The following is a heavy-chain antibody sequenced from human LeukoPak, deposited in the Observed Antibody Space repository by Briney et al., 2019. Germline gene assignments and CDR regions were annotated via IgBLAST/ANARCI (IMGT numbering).Heavy chain of an antibody. V-gene: IGHV3-15*01. CDR2: IKSKTDGGTT. J-gene: IGHJ6*03. CDR1: GFTFSNAW. CDR3: TTGRPGYSLGDYYYYMDV. Sequence: GGSLRLSCAASGFTFSNAWMSWVRQAPGKGLEWVGRIKSKTDGGTTDYAAPVKGRFTISRDDSKNTLYLQMNSLKTEDTAVYYCTTGRPGYSLGDYYYYMDVWGKGTTVTVSS. D-gene: IGHD5-18*01.